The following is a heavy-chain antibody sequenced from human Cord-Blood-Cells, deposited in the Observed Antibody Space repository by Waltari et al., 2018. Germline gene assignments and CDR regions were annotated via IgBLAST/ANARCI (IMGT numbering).Heavy chain of an antibody. CDR2: ISSSGSTI. V-gene: IGHV3-48*03. CDR3: ARDRSGSYYYYYYGMDV. J-gene: IGHJ6*02. CDR1: GFTIRGVY. Sequence: EVQLVGSGCGLVQPGGSLRLSCAASGFTIRGVYMIWVRHAPRRGLEWVSYISSSGSTIYYADSVKGRFTISRDNAKNSLYLQMNSLRAEDTAVYYCARDRSGSYYYYYYGMDVWGQGTTVTVSS. D-gene: IGHD1-26*01.